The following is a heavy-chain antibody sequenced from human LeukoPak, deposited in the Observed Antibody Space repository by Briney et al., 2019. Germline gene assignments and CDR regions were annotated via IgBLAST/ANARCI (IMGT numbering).Heavy chain of an antibody. Sequence: GGSLRLSCAASGFTFSSYSMSWVRQAPGKGLEWVANIKRDGSEKYYVDSVKGRFTISRDNAKNSLYLQMNSLRAEDTAVYYCARRLGYCSSTSCSPGDYYYYMDVWGQGTTVTVSS. CDR1: GFTFSSYS. D-gene: IGHD2-2*01. CDR3: ARRLGYCSSTSCSPGDYYYYMDV. CDR2: IKRDGSEK. V-gene: IGHV3-7*01. J-gene: IGHJ6*03.